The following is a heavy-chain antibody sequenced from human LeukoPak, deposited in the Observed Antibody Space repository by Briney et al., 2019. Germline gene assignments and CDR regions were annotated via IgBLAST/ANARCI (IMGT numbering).Heavy chain of an antibody. D-gene: IGHD2-15*01. V-gene: IGHV1-2*02. CDR1: GYTFTGYY. CDR3: ARERPTTPGAFDI. J-gene: IGHJ3*02. CDR2: INPNSGGT. Sequence: ASVKVSCKASGYTFTGYYMHWVRQAPGQGLEWMGWINPNSGGTNYAQKFQGRVTMTRDTSISPASMELSRLRSDDAAVYYCARERPTTPGAFDIWGQGTIVAVSS.